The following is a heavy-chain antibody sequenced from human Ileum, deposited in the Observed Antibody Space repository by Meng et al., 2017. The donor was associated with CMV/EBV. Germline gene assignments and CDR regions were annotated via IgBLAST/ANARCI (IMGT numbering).Heavy chain of an antibody. V-gene: IGHV3-30*02. Sequence: GESLKISCAASGFSFSDYGMHWVRQAPGKGLEWVAFVRYDASDIFYAASVKGRFIISRDNSRNTIHLQMNSVSPEDTAIYYCAKDRWGIGTGIDYWGQGTLVT. J-gene: IGHJ4*02. D-gene: IGHD1-1*01. CDR1: GFSFSDYG. CDR3: AKDRWGIGTGIDY. CDR2: VRYDASDI.